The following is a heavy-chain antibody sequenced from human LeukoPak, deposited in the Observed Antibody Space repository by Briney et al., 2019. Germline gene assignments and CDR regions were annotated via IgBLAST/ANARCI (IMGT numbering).Heavy chain of an antibody. Sequence: EASVKVSCKASGYTFTGYYMHWVRQTPGQGLEWMGWINPNSGGTKYAQKLQGRVTMTRDTSIRTAYMELSRLRSEDTAVYYCARKYSYGYIPFDYWGQGTVVTVSS. CDR2: INPNSGGT. J-gene: IGHJ4*02. CDR3: ARKYSYGYIPFDY. D-gene: IGHD5-18*01. V-gene: IGHV1-2*02. CDR1: GYTFTGYY.